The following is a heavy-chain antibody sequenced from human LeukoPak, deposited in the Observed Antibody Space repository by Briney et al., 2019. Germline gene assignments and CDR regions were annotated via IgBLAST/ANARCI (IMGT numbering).Heavy chain of an antibody. CDR1: GFTFDDYA. V-gene: IGHV3-9*01. J-gene: IGHJ4*02. D-gene: IGHD6-13*01. CDR2: ISWNSGSI. Sequence: GGSLRLSCAASGFTFDDYAMHWVRQAPGKGLEWVSGISWNSGSIGYADSVKGRFTISRDNAKNSLYLQMNSLRAEDTALYYCAKDILSSIAAAGSFDYWGQGTLVTVSS. CDR3: AKDILSSIAAAGSFDY.